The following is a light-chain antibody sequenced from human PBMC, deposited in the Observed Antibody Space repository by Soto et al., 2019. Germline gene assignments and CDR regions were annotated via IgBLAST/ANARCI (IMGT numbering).Light chain of an antibody. J-gene: IGKJ4*01. CDR3: QQYVSWPFS. Sequence: VMSQSPASLSVSPGDSASLSCRASQSLRNKLAWYQQKPGQAPRLLIYDTSTRATRVSARFSGSGSGTEFTLTISSLQSEDSAIYYCQQYVSWPFSFGGGTKVEI. CDR1: QSLRNK. V-gene: IGKV3-15*01. CDR2: DTS.